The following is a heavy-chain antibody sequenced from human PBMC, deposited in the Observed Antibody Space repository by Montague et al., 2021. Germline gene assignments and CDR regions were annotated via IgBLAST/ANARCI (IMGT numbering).Heavy chain of an antibody. CDR3: ARVFSSWYVGWFDP. CDR1: GASITSNIYY. V-gene: IGHV4-39*07. J-gene: IGHJ5*02. D-gene: IGHD6-13*01. CDR2: IYYSGNS. Sequence: SETLSLTCTVSGASITSNIYYWGWTRQSPGKGLEWIGSIYYSGNSFYQPSLKSRITMAVDTSKNQFSLKLSSMTAADTAIYYCARVFSSWYVGWFDPRGQGTLVTVSS.